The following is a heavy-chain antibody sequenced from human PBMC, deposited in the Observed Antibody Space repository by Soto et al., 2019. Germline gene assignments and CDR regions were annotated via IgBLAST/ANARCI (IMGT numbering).Heavy chain of an antibody. CDR3: ARDLQKGCSGGSCDAGYYYYYYMDV. Sequence: GVSVEVSSKACGYGFTSCYMRWARQAPGQGLEWMGIINPSGGSTSYAQKFQGRVTMTRDTSTSTVYMELSSLRSEDTAVYYCARDLQKGCSGGSCDAGYYYYYYMDVWGKGTTVTVSS. V-gene: IGHV1-46*03. CDR1: GYGFTSCY. D-gene: IGHD2-15*01. J-gene: IGHJ6*03. CDR2: INPSGGST.